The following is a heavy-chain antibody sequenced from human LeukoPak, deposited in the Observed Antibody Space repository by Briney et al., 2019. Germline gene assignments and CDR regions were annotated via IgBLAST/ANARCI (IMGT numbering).Heavy chain of an antibody. CDR3: AIGYCSSTSCYYMDV. Sequence: ASVKVSCKASGYTFTNYGINWVRQAPGQGLEWMGWISAYNGDTNYAQKLQGRFTMTTDTSTSTAYTELSSLRSEDTAVYYCAIGYCSSTSCYYMDVWGKGTTVTVSS. V-gene: IGHV1-18*01. J-gene: IGHJ6*03. CDR1: GYTFTNYG. CDR2: ISAYNGDT. D-gene: IGHD2-2*01.